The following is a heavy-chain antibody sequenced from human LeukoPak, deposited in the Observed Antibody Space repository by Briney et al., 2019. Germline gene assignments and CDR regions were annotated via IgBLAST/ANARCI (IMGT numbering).Heavy chain of an antibody. D-gene: IGHD6-19*01. CDR3: AQRSRDSSGWIDC. CDR2: LSGSGITT. Sequence: GGSLRLSCAASGFTFSSYAMTWVRQAPGKGLDWVSALSGSGITTYYADSVKGRSTISRDNSKNTLYLQMDSLRAEDTAVYYCAQRSRDSSGWIDCWGQGTLVTVSS. CDR1: GFTFSSYA. V-gene: IGHV3-23*01. J-gene: IGHJ4*02.